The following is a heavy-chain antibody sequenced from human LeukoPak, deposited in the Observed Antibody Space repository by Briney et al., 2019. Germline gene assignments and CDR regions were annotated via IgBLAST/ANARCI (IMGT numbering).Heavy chain of an antibody. D-gene: IGHD6-13*01. J-gene: IGHJ4*02. V-gene: IGHV3-30*02. Sequence: PGGSLRLSCAASGFTFSSYGMHWVRQAPGTGLEWVGLIWDDGSNKYYADSVKGRFTISRDNSKNTMYLQTNSLRAEDTAVYDCAKEAIYSSSWYSADYCGRGTLVTVSS. CDR2: IWDDGSNK. CDR3: AKEAIYSSSWYSADY. CDR1: GFTFSSYG.